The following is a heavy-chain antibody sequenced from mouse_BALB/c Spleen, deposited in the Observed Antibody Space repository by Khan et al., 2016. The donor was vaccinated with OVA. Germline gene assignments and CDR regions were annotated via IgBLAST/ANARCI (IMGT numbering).Heavy chain of an antibody. J-gene: IGHJ3*02. CDR1: GYSFTTYY. Sequence: VQLQQPGPELMKPGASVKISCKASGYSFTTYYIHWVKQSHGKTLEWIGYIDPFNGGSTYNQKFKGKATLTADKSSSTAYMHLSSLTSEVSAVYYCARHGSTSWFGYWGQGTLVTVSA. D-gene: IGHD1-1*01. V-gene: IGHV1-31*01. CDR3: ARHGSTSWFGY. CDR2: IDPFNGGS.